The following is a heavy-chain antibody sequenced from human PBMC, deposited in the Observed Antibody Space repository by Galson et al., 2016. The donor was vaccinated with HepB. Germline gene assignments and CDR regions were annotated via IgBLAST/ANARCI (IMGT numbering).Heavy chain of an antibody. CDR3: TRSSPFNTGTFDS. CDR2: TYYKSNWYY. D-gene: IGHD1-26*01. CDR1: GDSVSSNSAN. V-gene: IGHV6-1*01. Sequence: CAISGDSVSSNSANWHWIRQSPSRGLEWLGRTYYKSNWYYDYAVSVKSQITINPDTSKNQFSLQLNSVTPEDTAVYYCTRSSPFNTGTFDSWGQGTLVTVSS. J-gene: IGHJ4*02.